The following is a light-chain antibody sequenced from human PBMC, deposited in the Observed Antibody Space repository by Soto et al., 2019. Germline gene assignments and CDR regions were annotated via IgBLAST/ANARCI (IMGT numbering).Light chain of an antibody. CDR3: SSYTSSSTPV. J-gene: IGLJ1*01. Sequence: QSALTQPASVSGSPGQSITISCTGTSSDVGGYNYVSWYQQHPGEAPTLMIYDVSNRPSGVSNRFSGSKSGNTASLTISGLQAEDEADCYCSSYTSSSTPVFGTGTKVTVL. CDR1: SSDVGGYNY. V-gene: IGLV2-14*01. CDR2: DVS.